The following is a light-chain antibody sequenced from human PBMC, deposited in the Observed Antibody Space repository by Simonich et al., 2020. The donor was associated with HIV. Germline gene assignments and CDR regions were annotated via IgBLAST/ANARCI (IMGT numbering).Light chain of an antibody. V-gene: IGKV4-1*01. CDR1: QSVLYSSNNKNY. CDR2: VAS. J-gene: IGKJ4*01. CDR3: QQYHSTPLT. Sequence: DIVMTQSPDSLAVSLGERATINCKSSQSVLYSSNNKNYLAWYQQKPGQPPKLLIYVASTRESGVPDRFSGSGSGTDFTLTISSLHAEDVAVYYCQQYHSTPLTFGGGTKVEIK.